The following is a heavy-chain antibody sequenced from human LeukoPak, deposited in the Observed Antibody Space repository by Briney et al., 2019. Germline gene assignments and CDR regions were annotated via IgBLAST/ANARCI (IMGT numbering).Heavy chain of an antibody. CDR2: MNPNSGTT. CDR1: GYTFTSYD. CDR3: ARGGATTRRRDYYMYV. J-gene: IGHJ6*03. V-gene: IGHV1-8*01. Sequence: ASVQVSCKACGYTFTSYDINWVRQATGQGLAWMGWMNPNSGTTGYAKKVQGRVTMTRNTSRRTAYLELSGLTSEYTAVYYCARGGATTRRRDYYMYVWGKETTVTLSS. D-gene: IGHD1-1*01.